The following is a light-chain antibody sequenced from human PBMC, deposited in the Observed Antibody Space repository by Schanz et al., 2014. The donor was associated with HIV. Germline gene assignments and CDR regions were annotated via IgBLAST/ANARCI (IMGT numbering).Light chain of an antibody. J-gene: IGLJ3*02. CDR2: RNN. V-gene: IGLV1-40*01. CDR3: ALWDDTLSAWV. CDR1: SSNIGAGYD. Sequence: QSVLTQPPSMSGAPGQRVTISCTGSSSNIGAGYDVPWYQHLPGPAPKLLMYRNNQRPSGVPDRFSGSRSGTSASLAISGLRSEDEADYYCALWDDTLSAWVFGGGTKLTVL.